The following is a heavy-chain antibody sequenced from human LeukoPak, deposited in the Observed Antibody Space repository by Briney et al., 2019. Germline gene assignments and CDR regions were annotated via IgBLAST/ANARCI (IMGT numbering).Heavy chain of an antibody. CDR1: GGTFSSYA. D-gene: IGHD2-2*01. CDR2: IIPILGIA. V-gene: IGHV1-69*04. Sequence: SVKVSCKASGGTFSSYAISWVRQAPGQGLEWMGRIIPILGIANYAQKFQGRVTITADKSTSTAYLELSSLRSEDTAVYYCASASDQRYCSSTSCSYYYYYGMDVWGQGTTVTVSS. J-gene: IGHJ6*02. CDR3: ASASDQRYCSSTSCSYYYYYGMDV.